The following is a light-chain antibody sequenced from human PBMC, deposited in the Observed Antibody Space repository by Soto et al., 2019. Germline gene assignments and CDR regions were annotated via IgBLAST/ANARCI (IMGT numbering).Light chain of an antibody. J-gene: IGKJ5*01. CDR2: GAY. CDR1: QSISTF. Sequence: EIVLTQSPATLSFSPRQRATLSCRASQSISTFLAWYQQKPDQAPRLLIYGAYTRAPGIPARFDGSGSGTEFTLTISSLQSEDFAIYYCQQYNNWPAITFGQGTRLEIK. CDR3: QQYNNWPAIT. V-gene: IGKV3-15*01.